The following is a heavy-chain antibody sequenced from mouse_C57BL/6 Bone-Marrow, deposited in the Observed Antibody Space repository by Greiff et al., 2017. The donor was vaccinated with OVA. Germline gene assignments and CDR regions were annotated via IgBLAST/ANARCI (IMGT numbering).Heavy chain of an antibody. V-gene: IGHV1-81*01. CDR2: IYPRSGNT. CDR3: ARGGYVHQGWSFGC. J-gene: IGHJ2*01. Sequence: VQLQQSGAELARPGASVKLSCKASGYTFTSYGISWVKQRTGQGLEWIGEIYPRSGNTYYNEKFKGKATLTADKSSSTAYMELRSLTSEDSAVYFCARGGYVHQGWSFGCWGQGTTLSVSS. CDR1: GYTFTSYG.